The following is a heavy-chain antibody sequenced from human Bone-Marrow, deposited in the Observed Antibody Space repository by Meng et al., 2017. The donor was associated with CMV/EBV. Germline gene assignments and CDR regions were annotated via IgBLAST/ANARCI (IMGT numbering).Heavy chain of an antibody. V-gene: IGHV1-69*05. CDR2: IIPIFGTA. J-gene: IGHJ6*02. CDR1: GGTFSSYA. D-gene: IGHD3-9*01. CDR3: ARGLRYFDWLSPSDYYYGIDV. Sequence: SVKVSCKASGGTFSSYAISWVRQAPGQGLEWMGGIIPIFGTASYAQKFQGRVTITTDESTSTAYMELSSLRSEDTAVYFCARGLRYFDWLSPSDYYYGIDVWGQGTPVTVSS.